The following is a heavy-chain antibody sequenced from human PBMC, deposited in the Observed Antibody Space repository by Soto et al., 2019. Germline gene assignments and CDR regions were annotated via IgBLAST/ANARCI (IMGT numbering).Heavy chain of an antibody. J-gene: IGHJ4*02. V-gene: IGHV3-30-3*01. Sequence: GGSLRLSCAASGFTFSSYAMHWVRQAPGKGLEWVAVISYDGSNKYYADSVKGRFTISRDNSKNTLYLQMNSLRAEDTAVYYCARDRPGTNWGQGTLVTVSS. CDR3: ARDRPGTN. CDR2: ISYDGSNK. CDR1: GFTFSSYA.